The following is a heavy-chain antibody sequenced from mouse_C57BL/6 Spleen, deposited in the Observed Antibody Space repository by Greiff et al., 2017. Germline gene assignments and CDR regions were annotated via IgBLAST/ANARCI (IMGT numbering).Heavy chain of an antibody. D-gene: IGHD1-1*01. CDR2: IYPGSGST. CDR1: GFTFTSYW. CDR3: EREGYGSGDYFDY. J-gene: IGHJ2*01. Sequence: QVQLQQPGAELVKPGASLKISCTASGFTFTSYWITWVKQRPGQGLEWIGDIYPGSGSTNYNEKFKSKATLTVDTSSSTDYMQLSSLTSEDSAVYYCEREGYGSGDYFDYWGQGTTVTVSS. V-gene: IGHV1-55*01.